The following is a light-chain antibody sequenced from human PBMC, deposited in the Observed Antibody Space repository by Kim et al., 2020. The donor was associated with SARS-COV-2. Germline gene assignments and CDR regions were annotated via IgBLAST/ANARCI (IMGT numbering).Light chain of an antibody. CDR1: QNISSY. CDR2: AAS. CDR3: QQGYST. J-gene: IGKJ2*01. Sequence: DIQMTQSPSSLSASVGDRVTITCRASQNISSYLNWYQQKPGKAPDLLIYAASTLRTGVPSRFSGSGSGTDFTLTISSLQPEDFATCYCQQGYSTFGQGTKLEI. V-gene: IGKV1-39*01.